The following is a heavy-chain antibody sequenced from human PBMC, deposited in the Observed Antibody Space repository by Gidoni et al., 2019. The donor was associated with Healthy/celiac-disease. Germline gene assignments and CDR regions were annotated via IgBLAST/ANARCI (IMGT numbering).Heavy chain of an antibody. CDR1: GFTFSSYG. Sequence: QVQLVESGGGVVQPGRALRLSCAASGFTFSSYGMHWVRQAPGKGLEWVAVISYDGSNKYYADSVKGRFTISRDNSKNTLYLQMNSLRAEDTAVYYCAKDSTPGYSSSCPMDVWGQGTTVTVSS. J-gene: IGHJ6*02. CDR2: ISYDGSNK. D-gene: IGHD6-13*01. V-gene: IGHV3-30*18. CDR3: AKDSTPGYSSSCPMDV.